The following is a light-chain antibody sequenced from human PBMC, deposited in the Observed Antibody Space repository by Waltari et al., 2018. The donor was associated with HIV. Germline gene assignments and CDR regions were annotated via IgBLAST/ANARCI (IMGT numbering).Light chain of an antibody. V-gene: IGLV2-14*03. Sequence: QSALTQPASVSGSPGQWITVSCTGTTNDLGTYNFVSWYQQHPGKAPKLVLYDVTSRPSGVSDRFSGSKSGNTASLTISGLRAEDEAHYYCSSYTASSALEIFGGGTKVTVL. CDR2: DVT. J-gene: IGLJ2*01. CDR3: SSYTASSALEI. CDR1: TNDLGTYNF.